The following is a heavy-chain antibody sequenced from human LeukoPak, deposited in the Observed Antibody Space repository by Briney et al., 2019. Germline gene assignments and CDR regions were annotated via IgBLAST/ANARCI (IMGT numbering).Heavy chain of an antibody. CDR3: AKDRSLRFLEWLLYEGDAFDI. Sequence: GGSLRLSCAASGFTFSSYAMSWVRQAPGKGLEWVSAISGSGGSTYYADSVKGRFTISRDNSKNTLYLQMNSLRAEDTAVYYCAKDRSLRFLEWLLYEGDAFDIWGQGTMVTVSS. D-gene: IGHD3-3*01. J-gene: IGHJ3*02. CDR1: GFTFSSYA. CDR2: ISGSGGST. V-gene: IGHV3-23*01.